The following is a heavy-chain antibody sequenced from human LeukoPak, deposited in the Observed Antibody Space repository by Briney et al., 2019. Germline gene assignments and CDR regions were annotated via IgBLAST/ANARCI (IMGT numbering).Heavy chain of an antibody. V-gene: IGHV3-53*01. J-gene: IGHJ3*02. D-gene: IGHD4-17*01. Sequence: GGSLRLSCAVSGFTVSSNYMSWVRQAPGKGLEWVSFIYSGGSTYYADSVKGRFTISRDNSKDTLYLQMNSLRPEDTAVYYCAREYYGDYHAFDIWGQGTMVTVSS. CDR1: GFTVSSNY. CDR2: IYSGGST. CDR3: AREYYGDYHAFDI.